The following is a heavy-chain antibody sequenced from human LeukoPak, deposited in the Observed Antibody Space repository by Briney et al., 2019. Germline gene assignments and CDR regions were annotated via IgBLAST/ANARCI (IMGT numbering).Heavy chain of an antibody. CDR1: GGSFSGYY. D-gene: IGHD3-22*01. CDR2: INHSGST. Sequence: SETLSLTCAVYGGSFSGYYWSWIRQPPGKGLEWIGEINHSGSTNYNPSLKSRVTISVDTSKNQFSLELSAVTAADTAVYFCARDYDSRASSWGQGTLVTVSS. V-gene: IGHV4-34*01. CDR3: ARDYDSRASS. J-gene: IGHJ5*02.